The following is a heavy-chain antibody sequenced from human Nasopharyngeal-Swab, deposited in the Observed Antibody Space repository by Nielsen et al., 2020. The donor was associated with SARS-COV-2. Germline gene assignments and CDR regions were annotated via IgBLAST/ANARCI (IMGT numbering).Heavy chain of an antibody. D-gene: IGHD1-14*01. Sequence: WIPQPPGKGLEWIGEINHSGSTNYNPSLKSRVTISVDTSKNQFSLKLSSVTAADTAVYYCARPTTLGYYYGMDVWGQGTTVTV. V-gene: IGHV4-34*01. J-gene: IGHJ6*02. CDR3: ARPTTLGYYYGMDV. CDR2: INHSGST.